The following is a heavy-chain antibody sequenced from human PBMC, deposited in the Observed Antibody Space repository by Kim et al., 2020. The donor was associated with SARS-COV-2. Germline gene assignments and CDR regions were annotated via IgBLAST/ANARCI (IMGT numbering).Heavy chain of an antibody. V-gene: IGHV3-48*03. Sequence: STHYYASSVKGRFTIPRENAKNSLYLQMNSLRAEDTAVYYCASLIVVVPSFWGQGTLVTVSS. D-gene: IGHD2-2*01. CDR2: STH. CDR3: ASLIVVVPSF. J-gene: IGHJ4*02.